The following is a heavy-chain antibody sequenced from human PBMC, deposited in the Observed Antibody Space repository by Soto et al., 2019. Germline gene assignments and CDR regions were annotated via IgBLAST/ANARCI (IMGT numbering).Heavy chain of an antibody. V-gene: IGHV4-39*01. CDR3: ARLKGAFFITTDNWFEP. Sequence: PSKTLSLTYTVSGDSIRSSSYYLGWIRQPPGKGLEWIGDIYYSGTTHYNPSLKSRVTISIDTSKKQFSLHLRSVTAADTAVYYCARLKGAFFITTDNWFEPWGEGTQVTVSS. CDR2: IYYSGTT. D-gene: IGHD3-22*01. J-gene: IGHJ5*02. CDR1: GDSIRSSSYY.